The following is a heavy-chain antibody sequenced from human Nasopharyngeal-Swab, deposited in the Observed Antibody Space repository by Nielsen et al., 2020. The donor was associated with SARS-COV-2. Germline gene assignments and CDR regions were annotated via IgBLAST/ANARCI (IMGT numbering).Heavy chain of an antibody. CDR1: GGSISSGGYY. CDR2: IYYSGST. V-gene: IGHV4-31*03. J-gene: IGHJ4*02. D-gene: IGHD6-13*01. CDR3: ARGIAAAGTLDY. Sequence: SETLSLTCTVSGGSISSGGYYWSWIRQHPGKGLEWIGYIYYSGSTYYNPSLKSRVTISVDTSKSQFSLKLTSVTAADTAVYYCARGIAAAGTLDYWGQGTLVTVSS.